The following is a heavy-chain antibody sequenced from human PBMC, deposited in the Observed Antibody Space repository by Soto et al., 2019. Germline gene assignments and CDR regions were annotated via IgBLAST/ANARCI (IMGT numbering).Heavy chain of an antibody. Sequence: QVQLVQSGAEVKKPGSSVKVSCKASGGTFSSYAISWVRQAPGQGLEWMGGIIPIFGTANYAQKFQGRVTITADESTSTAYMELSSLRSEDTAVYYCASGIEQRLVPYYYYGMDVWGQGTTVTVSS. CDR2: IIPIFGTA. D-gene: IGHD6-13*01. J-gene: IGHJ6*02. V-gene: IGHV1-69*01. CDR3: ASGIEQRLVPYYYYGMDV. CDR1: GGTFSSYA.